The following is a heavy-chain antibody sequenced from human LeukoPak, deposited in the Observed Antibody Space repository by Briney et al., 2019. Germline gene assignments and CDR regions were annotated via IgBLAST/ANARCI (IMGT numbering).Heavy chain of an antibody. CDR2: ISGSGGST. Sequence: PGGSLRLSCAASGFTFSSYAMSWVRQAPGKGLEWVSAISGSGGSTYYADSVKGRFTISRDNSKNTLYLQMSSLGAEDTAVYYCARGRRSSCYSGVDSWGQGTLVTVSS. J-gene: IGHJ4*02. CDR1: GFTFSSYA. CDR3: ARGRRSSCYSGVDS. D-gene: IGHD2-2*02. V-gene: IGHV3-23*01.